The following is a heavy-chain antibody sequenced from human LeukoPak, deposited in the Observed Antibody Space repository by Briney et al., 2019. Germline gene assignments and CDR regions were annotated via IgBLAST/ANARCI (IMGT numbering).Heavy chain of an antibody. V-gene: IGHV1-46*01. D-gene: IGHD3-3*01. Sequence: ASVKVSCKASGYTFTSYYMHWVRQAPGQGLEWMGIINPSGGNTGYAQKFQGRVTITRNTSISTAYMELSSLRSEDTAVYYCARRVIITIFGVERERFDAFDIWGQGTMVTVSS. CDR3: ARRVIITIFGVERERFDAFDI. CDR2: INPSGGNT. CDR1: GYTFTSYY. J-gene: IGHJ3*02.